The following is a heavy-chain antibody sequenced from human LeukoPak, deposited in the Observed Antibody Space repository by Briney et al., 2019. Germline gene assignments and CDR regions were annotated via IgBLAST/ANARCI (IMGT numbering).Heavy chain of an antibody. D-gene: IGHD6-13*01. V-gene: IGHV4-39*07. CDR1: GGSISSSTFY. CDR2: IYHSGST. CDR3: ASRIRSSSRPAEYFQH. J-gene: IGHJ1*01. Sequence: PSETLSLTCTVSGGSISSSTFYWGWIRQPPGKGLECIGSIYHSGSTYYNPSLKSRVTISVDTSKNQFSLKLSSVTAADSAVYYCASRIRSSSRPAEYFQHWGQGTLVTVSS.